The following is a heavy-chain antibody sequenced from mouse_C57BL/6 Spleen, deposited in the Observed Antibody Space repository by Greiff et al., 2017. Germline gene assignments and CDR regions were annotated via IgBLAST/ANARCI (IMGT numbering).Heavy chain of an antibody. CDR1: GYSITSGYY. D-gene: IGHD1-1*01. CDR3: ARRGIYYGSSYVDY. CDR2: ISYDGSN. Sequence: DVKLVESGPGLVKPSQSLSLTCSVTGYSITSGYYWNWIRQFPGNQLEWMGYISYDGSNNYNPSLKNRIAITRDTSKNQCFLKLNSVTTEDTATYYCARRGIYYGSSYVDYWGQGTTLTVSS. J-gene: IGHJ2*01. V-gene: IGHV3-6*01.